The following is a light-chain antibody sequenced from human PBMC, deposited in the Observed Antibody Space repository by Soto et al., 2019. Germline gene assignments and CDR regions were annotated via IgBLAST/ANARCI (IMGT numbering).Light chain of an antibody. V-gene: IGKV1-17*01. CDR1: QGVGNE. CDR2: AAS. Sequence: DIQMTQSPSSLAASVGDRVIITCRASQGVGNEVGWYQQKPGKAPKRLIYAASTLQSGTPSRFSGSGSGTEFTLTISSLQPEDFSTYFCSQHNAYPRPFGQGTKVAIK. CDR3: SQHNAYPRP. J-gene: IGKJ1*01.